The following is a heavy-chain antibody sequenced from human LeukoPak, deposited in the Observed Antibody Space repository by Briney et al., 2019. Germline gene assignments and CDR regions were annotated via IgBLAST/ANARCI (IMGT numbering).Heavy chain of an antibody. J-gene: IGHJ6*02. CDR2: INHSGST. CDR1: GGSFSGYY. D-gene: IGHD3-10*01. Sequence: SETLSLTCAVYGGSFSGYYWSWICQPPGKGLEWIGEINHSGSTNYNPSLKSRVTISVDTSKNQFSLKLSSVTAADTAVYYCARGGFLKSSSGYYYGMDVWGQGTTVTVSS. CDR3: ARGGFLKSSSGYYYGMDV. V-gene: IGHV4-34*01.